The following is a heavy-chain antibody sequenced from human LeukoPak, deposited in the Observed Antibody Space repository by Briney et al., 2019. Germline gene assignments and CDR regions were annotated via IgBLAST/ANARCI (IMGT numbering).Heavy chain of an antibody. Sequence: PSETPSLTCAVYGGSFSGYYWSWIRQPPGKGLEWIGEINHSGSTNYNPSLKSRVTISVDTSKNQFSLKLSSVTAADTAVYYCARGTSGYSSSWSYGMDVWGQGTTVTVSS. CDR3: ARGTSGYSSSWSYGMDV. V-gene: IGHV4-34*01. CDR1: GGSFSGYY. CDR2: INHSGST. J-gene: IGHJ6*02. D-gene: IGHD6-13*01.